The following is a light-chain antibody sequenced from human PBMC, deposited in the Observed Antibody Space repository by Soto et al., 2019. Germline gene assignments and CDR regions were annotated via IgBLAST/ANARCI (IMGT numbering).Light chain of an antibody. Sequence: QSVLTQPASVSGSLGQSITISCTGTSSDVGGYNYVSWYQQHPGKAPKLMIYDVSNRPSGVSNRFSGCKSGNTASLTISGLQAEDEADYYCSSYTSSSTLVVFGGGTNVTVL. CDR2: DVS. V-gene: IGLV2-14*01. CDR3: SSYTSSSTLVV. CDR1: SSDVGGYNY. J-gene: IGLJ2*01.